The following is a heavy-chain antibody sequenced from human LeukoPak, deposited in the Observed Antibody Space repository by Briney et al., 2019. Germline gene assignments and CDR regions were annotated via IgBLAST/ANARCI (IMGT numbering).Heavy chain of an antibody. CDR1: GFTFSSYA. V-gene: IGHV3-30*04. Sequence: PGRSLRLSCAASGFTFSSYAVHWVRQAPGKGLEWVAVISYDGSNKYYADSVKGRFTISRDNSKNTLYLQMNSLRAEDTAVYYCARVPLEDEAAALYYYYYYGMDVWGKGTTVTVSS. J-gene: IGHJ6*04. CDR3: ARVPLEDEAAALYYYYYYGMDV. D-gene: IGHD6-13*01. CDR2: ISYDGSNK.